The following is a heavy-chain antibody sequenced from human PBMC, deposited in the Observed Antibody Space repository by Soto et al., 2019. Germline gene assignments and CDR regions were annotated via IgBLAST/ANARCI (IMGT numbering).Heavy chain of an antibody. V-gene: IGHV1-18*01. D-gene: IGHD3-9*01. CDR2: ISAYNGNT. Sequence: QVQLVQSGAEVKKPGASVKVSCKASGYTFTSYGISWVRQAPGQGLEWMGWISAYNGNTNYAQKLQGRVTMTTDTSTSTAYMELRSLRSDDTAVYYCARDQRLAPTPSYYYYYGMDVWGQGTTVTVSS. CDR3: ARDQRLAPTPSYYYYYGMDV. J-gene: IGHJ6*02. CDR1: GYTFTSYG.